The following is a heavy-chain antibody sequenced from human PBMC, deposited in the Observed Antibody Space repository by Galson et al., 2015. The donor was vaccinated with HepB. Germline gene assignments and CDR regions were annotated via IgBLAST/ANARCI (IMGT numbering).Heavy chain of an antibody. CDR3: ARDWQYCSSANCPGNAIHV. D-gene: IGHD2-2*01. V-gene: IGHV1-18*01. CDR2: ISTYKGNT. CDR1: GYTFTNYG. J-gene: IGHJ3*01. Sequence: SVKVSCKAFGYTFTNYGITWVRQAPGQGLQWMGWISTYKGNTNYAQKVQGRVTLTTDTSTSTAYMELRGLRSDDTAVYYCARDWQYCSSANCPGNAIHVWGPGKVVTVSS.